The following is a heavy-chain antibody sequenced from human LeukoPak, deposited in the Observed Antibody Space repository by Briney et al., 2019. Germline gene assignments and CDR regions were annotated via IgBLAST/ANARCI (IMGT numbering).Heavy chain of an antibody. V-gene: IGHV3-11*01. D-gene: IGHD5-18*01. CDR3: ARGAVDTAMGTYYYYYMDV. J-gene: IGHJ6*03. Sequence: SVKGRFTISRDNAKNSLYLQMNSLRAEDTAVYYCARGAVDTAMGTYYYYYMDVWGKGTTVTISS.